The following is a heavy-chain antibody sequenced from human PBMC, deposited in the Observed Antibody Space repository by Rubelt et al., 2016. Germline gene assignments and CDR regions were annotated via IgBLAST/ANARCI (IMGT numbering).Heavy chain of an antibody. V-gene: IGHV4-31*03. CDR3: ARGLGSSGYYYDY. CDR2: IYYSGST. D-gene: IGHD3-22*01. J-gene: IGHJ4*02. Sequence: QLQLQESGPGLVKPSETLSLTCTVSGGSISSGGYYWSWIRQHPGKGLEWIGYIYYSGSTYYNPSLKSRVTISVDTSKNPFSLKLSSVTAADTAVYYCARGLGSSGYYYDYWGQGTLVTVSS. CDR1: GGSISSGGYY.